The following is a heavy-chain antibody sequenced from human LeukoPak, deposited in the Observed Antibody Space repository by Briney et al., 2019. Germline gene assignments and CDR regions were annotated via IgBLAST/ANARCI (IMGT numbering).Heavy chain of an antibody. Sequence: PGGSLRLSCAASGFTFDDYGFNWVRHAPGRGLEWVSGINWNGGSTVYADSVKGRFTISRDNANNSLYLQMNSLRAEDTAFYFCARASYYYESTGYFPPFDYWGRGTLVTVSS. CDR3: ARASYYYESTGYFPPFDY. D-gene: IGHD3-22*01. V-gene: IGHV3-20*04. CDR2: INWNGGST. J-gene: IGHJ4*02. CDR1: GFTFDDYG.